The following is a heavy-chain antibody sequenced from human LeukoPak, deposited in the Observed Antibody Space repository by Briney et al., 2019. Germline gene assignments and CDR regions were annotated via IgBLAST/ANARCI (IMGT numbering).Heavy chain of an antibody. CDR3: AREGLDY. J-gene: IGHJ4*02. V-gene: IGHV1-8*03. Sequence: ALVKVSCKASGYIFSNYDINWVRQATGQGLEWMGWMNPNSGNIGYAQKFQGRVTITKNTSINTAYMDLSRLTSEDTAVYYCAREGLDYWGQGTLVTVSS. CDR2: MNPNSGNI. CDR1: GYIFSNYD.